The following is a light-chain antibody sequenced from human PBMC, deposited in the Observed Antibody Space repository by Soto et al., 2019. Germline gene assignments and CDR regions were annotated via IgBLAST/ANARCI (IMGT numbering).Light chain of an antibody. V-gene: IGLV2-14*01. Sequence: QSALTQPASVSGSPGQSITIYCTGTSSDVGGYNYVSWHQQHPGKAPKLIIYEVSNRPSGVSNRFSGSKSGNTTSLTISGLQGEGEADYYCSSYRYSTTYVFGTGTKVTVL. CDR3: SSYRYSTTYV. J-gene: IGLJ1*01. CDR1: SSDVGGYNY. CDR2: EVS.